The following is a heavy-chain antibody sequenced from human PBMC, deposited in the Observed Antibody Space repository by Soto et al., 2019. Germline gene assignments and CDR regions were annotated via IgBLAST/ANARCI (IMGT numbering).Heavy chain of an antibody. Sequence: QVQLVQSGAEVRKPGASVKVSCKASGYTFTTYGISWVRQAPGQGLEWMGWISGYNGHTKYAQKFQGRVTMTTDTSXGTVYMDLRSRRADDTAVYYCAREGEMPYYYYGLDVWGQGTTVTVSS. CDR3: AREGEMPYYYYGLDV. D-gene: IGHD3-16*01. V-gene: IGHV1-18*01. J-gene: IGHJ6*02. CDR2: ISGYNGHT. CDR1: GYTFTTYG.